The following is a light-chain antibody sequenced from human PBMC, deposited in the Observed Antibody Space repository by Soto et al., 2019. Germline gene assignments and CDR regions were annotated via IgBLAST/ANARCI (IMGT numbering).Light chain of an antibody. Sequence: QSVLTQPPSASGSPGQSVTISCTGTSSDVGGYNYVSWYQQHPGKAPKLMIYEVSKRPSGVPDRFSGSKSGNTASLTVSGLQAEDEADYYFSSYAGSNKHVVFGGGTKLTVL. J-gene: IGLJ2*01. CDR3: SSYAGSNKHVV. V-gene: IGLV2-8*01. CDR1: SSDVGGYNY. CDR2: EVS.